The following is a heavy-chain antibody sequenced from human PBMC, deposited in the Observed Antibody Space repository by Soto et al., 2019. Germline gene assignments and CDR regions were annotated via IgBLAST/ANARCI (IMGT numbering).Heavy chain of an antibody. D-gene: IGHD1-1*01. J-gene: IGHJ5*02. Sequence: QVRLQQWGTGLLKSSATLSLTCAVYGGSFSGYYWSWLRQPPGKGLEWIGESNHSGSPNYNPSLKSRVAISVYTSKNQFSRKMTSVTAADTAGYYCATANWSHQYIDPWGKGTLVTVSS. CDR2: SNHSGSP. CDR3: ATANWSHQYIDP. CDR1: GGSFSGYY. V-gene: IGHV4-34*01.